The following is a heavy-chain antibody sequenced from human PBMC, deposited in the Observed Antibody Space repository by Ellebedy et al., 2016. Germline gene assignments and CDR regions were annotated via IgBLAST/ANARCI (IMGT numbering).Heavy chain of an antibody. D-gene: IGHD3-3*01. CDR3: ARAVREWGGPGFDY. V-gene: IGHV3-30*04. CDR2: ISDDGTNK. CDR1: GFTFSIYD. J-gene: IGHJ4*02. Sequence: GGSLRLSCAASGFTFSIYDMHWVRQAPGKGLEWVAVISDDGTNKYYADSVKGRFTISRDYSKNTLYLQMNTLRPEDTAVFYCARAVREWGGPGFDYWGQGTLVTVSS.